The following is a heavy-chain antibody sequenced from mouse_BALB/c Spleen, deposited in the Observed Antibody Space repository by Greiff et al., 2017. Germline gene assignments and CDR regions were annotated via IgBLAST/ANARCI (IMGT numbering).Heavy chain of an antibody. CDR3: ARHPGSSSWIAY. CDR2: ISNGGGST. D-gene: IGHD6-1*01. Sequence: EVKLMESGGGLVQPGGSLKLSCAASGFTFSSYTMSWVRQTPEKRLEWVAYISNGGGSTYYPDTVKGRFTISRDNAKNTLYLQMSSLKSEDTAMYYCARHPGSSSWIAYWGQGTLVTVSA. V-gene: IGHV5-12-2*01. J-gene: IGHJ3*01. CDR1: GFTFSSYT.